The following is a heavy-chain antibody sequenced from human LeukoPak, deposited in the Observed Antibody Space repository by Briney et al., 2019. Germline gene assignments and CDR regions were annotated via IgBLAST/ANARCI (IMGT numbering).Heavy chain of an antibody. J-gene: IGHJ5*02. V-gene: IGHV4-59*01. Sequence: SETLSLTCTVYGGSISSYYWSWIRQPPGKGLEWIGYIYYSGSTNYNPSLKSRVTISVDTSKNQFSLKLSSVTAADTAVYYCARRHYYDSSGYYNHWGQGTLVTVSS. CDR1: GGSISSYY. CDR3: ARRHYYDSSGYYNH. CDR2: IYYSGST. D-gene: IGHD3-22*01.